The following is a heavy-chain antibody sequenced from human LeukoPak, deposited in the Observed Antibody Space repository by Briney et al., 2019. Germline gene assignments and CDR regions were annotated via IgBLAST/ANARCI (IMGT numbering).Heavy chain of an antibody. Sequence: GGSLRLSCAASGFTFSSYGMHWVRQAPGKGLEGVAFIRYDGSNKYYADSVKGRFTISRDNSKNTLYLQMNSLRAEDTAVYYCAKNEYALLWFGELVDPWGQGTLVTVSS. CDR3: AKNEYALLWFGELVDP. V-gene: IGHV3-30*02. CDR2: IRYDGSNK. J-gene: IGHJ5*02. D-gene: IGHD3-10*01. CDR1: GFTFSSYG.